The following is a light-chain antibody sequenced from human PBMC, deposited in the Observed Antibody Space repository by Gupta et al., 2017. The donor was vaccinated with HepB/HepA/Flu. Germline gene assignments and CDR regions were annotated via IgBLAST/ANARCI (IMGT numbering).Light chain of an antibody. CDR3: QQRSIWPLT. J-gene: IGKJ4*01. CDR1: QSVSSN. CDR2: DAS. Sequence: EIVLTQSPATLSLSPGERATLSCRASQSVSSNLAWYQQKPGQAPRLLIYDASNRATGIPARFSGSGSGTEFTLTISSLEPEDFAVYYCQQRSIWPLTFGGGTKVEIK. V-gene: IGKV3-11*01.